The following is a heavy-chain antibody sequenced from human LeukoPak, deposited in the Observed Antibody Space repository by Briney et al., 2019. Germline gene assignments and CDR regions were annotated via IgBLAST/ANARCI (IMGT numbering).Heavy chain of an antibody. Sequence: GASVKVSCKASGYTFTSYGISWVRQAPGQGLEWMGWISAYNGNTNYARKLQGRVTMTTDTSTSTAYMELRSLRSDDTAVYYCARESKWAILEGNFEYWGQGTLVTVSS. V-gene: IGHV1-18*01. D-gene: IGHD3-3*01. CDR1: GYTFTSYG. CDR2: ISAYNGNT. CDR3: ARESKWAILEGNFEY. J-gene: IGHJ4*02.